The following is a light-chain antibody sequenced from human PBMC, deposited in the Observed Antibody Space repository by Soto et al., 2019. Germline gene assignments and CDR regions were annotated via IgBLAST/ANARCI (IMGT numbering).Light chain of an antibody. CDR3: QQYDNLPIT. V-gene: IGKV1-33*01. CDR2: DAS. CDR1: QDISTY. J-gene: IGKJ5*01. Sequence: DIQMTQSPSSLSASVGDRVTITCQASQDISTYLNWYQQKPGKAPKLLIYDASYLETGVPSRFSGSGSGTDVTFTSSSLQPEDIATYYGQQYDNLPITFGQGTRLEIK.